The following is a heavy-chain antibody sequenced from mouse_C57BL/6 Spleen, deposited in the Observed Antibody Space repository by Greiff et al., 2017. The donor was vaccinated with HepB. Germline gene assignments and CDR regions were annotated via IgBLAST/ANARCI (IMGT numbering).Heavy chain of an antibody. V-gene: IGHV5-17*01. J-gene: IGHJ3*01. Sequence: DVQLVESGGGLVKPGGSLKLSCAASGFTFSDYGMHWVRQAPEKGLEWVAYISSGSSTIYYADTVKGRFTISRDNAKNTLFLQMTSLRSEDTAMYYCARDSVGFAYWGQGTLVTVSA. CDR2: ISSGSSTI. CDR1: GFTFSDYG. CDR3: ARDSVGFAY.